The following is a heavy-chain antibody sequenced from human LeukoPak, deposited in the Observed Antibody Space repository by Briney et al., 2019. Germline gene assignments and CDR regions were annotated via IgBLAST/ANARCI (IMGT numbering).Heavy chain of an antibody. J-gene: IGHJ4*02. CDR1: GYSFNRYW. V-gene: IGHV5-51*01. D-gene: IGHD5-24*01. Sequence: GESLKISCKGSGYSFNRYWIGWVRQMPGKGLEWMGITYPGDSDTRYSPSSQGQVTISADKSISTAYLQWSSLKASDTAIYYCARQGEAYNIDYWGQGTLVTVSS. CDR2: TYPGDSDT. CDR3: ARQGEAYNIDY.